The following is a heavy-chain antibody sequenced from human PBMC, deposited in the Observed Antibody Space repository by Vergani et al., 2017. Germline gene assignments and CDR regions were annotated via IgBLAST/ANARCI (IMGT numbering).Heavy chain of an antibody. Sequence: QVQLVESGGGVVQPGGSLRLSCAASGFTFSSYGMHWVRQAPGKGLEWVAFIRYDGSNKYYADSVKGRFTISRDNSKNTLYLQMNSLRAEDTAVYYCANPWSVAGLRVSPSSAFDIWGQGTMVTVSS. CDR2: IRYDGSNK. CDR1: GFTFSSYG. D-gene: IGHD6-19*01. J-gene: IGHJ3*02. CDR3: ANPWSVAGLRVSPSSAFDI. V-gene: IGHV3-30*02.